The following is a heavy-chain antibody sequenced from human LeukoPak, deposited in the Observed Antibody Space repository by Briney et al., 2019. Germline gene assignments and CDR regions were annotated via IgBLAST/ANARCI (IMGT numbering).Heavy chain of an antibody. CDR3: ARVQMSAGYDILTGTYYYYGMDV. CDR2: ISSSSSYI. J-gene: IGHJ6*02. Sequence: GGSLRLSCAASGFTVSSNYMSWVRQAPGKGLEWVSSISSSSSYIYYADSVKGRFTISRDNAKNSLYLQMNSLRAEDTAVYYCARVQMSAGYDILTGTYYYYGMDVWGQGTTVTVSS. V-gene: IGHV3-21*01. CDR1: GFTVSSNY. D-gene: IGHD3-9*01.